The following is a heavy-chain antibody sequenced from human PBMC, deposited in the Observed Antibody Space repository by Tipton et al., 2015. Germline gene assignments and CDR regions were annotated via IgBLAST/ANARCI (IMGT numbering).Heavy chain of an antibody. CDR3: TTVDMATIRGPPIDY. Sequence: GSLRLSCEASGITFSNAWMGWVRQAPGKGLEWVGRIRSKVDGGTADYAAPVKGKFTLSRDDSKNTLYLQMNSLETEDTAVYYCTTVDMATIRGPPIDYWGQGTLVTVSS. CDR2: IRSKVDGGTA. CDR1: GITFSNAW. V-gene: IGHV3-15*01. D-gene: IGHD5-24*01. J-gene: IGHJ4*02.